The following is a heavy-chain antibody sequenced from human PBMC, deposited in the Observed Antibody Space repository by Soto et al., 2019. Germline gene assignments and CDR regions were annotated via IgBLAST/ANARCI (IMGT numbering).Heavy chain of an antibody. J-gene: IGHJ4*02. CDR3: ARGAHTYGYVFDY. CDR2: VNAGNGYT. Sequence: QVHLVQSGAEVKKPGASVKVACRSSGYTFTSNAIHWVRQAPGRSLEWMGWVNAGNGYTKYLQNFQGRVTISSDTSASTAYRELNSLRSEDTAVYYCARGAHTYGYVFDYWGQGTLVPVSS. D-gene: IGHD5-18*01. CDR1: GYTFTSNA. V-gene: IGHV1-3*01.